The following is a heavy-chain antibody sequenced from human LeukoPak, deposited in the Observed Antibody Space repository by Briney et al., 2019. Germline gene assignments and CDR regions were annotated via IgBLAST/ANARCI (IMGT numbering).Heavy chain of an antibody. V-gene: IGHV3-23*01. J-gene: IGHJ6*03. D-gene: IGHD2-15*01. CDR1: GFTFSTYS. Sequence: GGSLRLSCAASGFTFSTYSVNWVRQAPGKGLEWVSSISSTGGTTYYADSVKGRFTISRDNSKNTLYLQMNSLRAEDTAIYYCAKNGDRGAYCTGGTCYPYFYYYMDVWGKGTTVTI. CDR3: AKNGDRGAYCTGGTCYPYFYYYMDV. CDR2: ISSTGGTT.